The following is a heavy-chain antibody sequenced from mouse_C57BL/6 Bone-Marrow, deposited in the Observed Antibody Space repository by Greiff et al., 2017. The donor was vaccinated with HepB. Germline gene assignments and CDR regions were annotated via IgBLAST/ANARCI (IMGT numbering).Heavy chain of an antibody. CDR2: IDPENGDT. D-gene: IGHD1-1*01. Sequence: VQLQQSGAELVRPGASVKLSCTASGFNIKDDYMHWVKQRPEQGLEWIGWIDPENGDTEYASKFQGKATITADTSSNTAYLQLSSLTSEDTAVYYCTSYGSSSGGYWGQGTTLTVSS. CDR1: GFNIKDDY. J-gene: IGHJ2*01. V-gene: IGHV14-4*01. CDR3: TSYGSSSGGY.